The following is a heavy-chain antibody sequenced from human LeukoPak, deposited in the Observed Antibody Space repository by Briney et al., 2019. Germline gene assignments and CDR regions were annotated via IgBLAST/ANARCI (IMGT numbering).Heavy chain of an antibody. CDR2: IGISSGNT. D-gene: IGHD5-24*01. CDR3: ARDYKYAFDN. CDR1: GFTFSAYS. Sequence: GGSLRLSCAASGFTFSAYSLNWVRQAPGKGLEWISYIGISSGNTKYADSVKGRFTISGDKAKNSLYLQMNSLRVEDTAVYYCARDYKYAFDNWGQGTLVTVSS. J-gene: IGHJ4*02. V-gene: IGHV3-48*01.